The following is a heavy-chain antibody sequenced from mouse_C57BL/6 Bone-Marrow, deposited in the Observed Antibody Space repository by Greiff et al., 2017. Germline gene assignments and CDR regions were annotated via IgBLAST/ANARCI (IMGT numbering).Heavy chain of an antibody. CDR1: GYAFTNYL. CDR3: ARKGGYDGYPFAY. D-gene: IGHD2-3*01. J-gene: IGHJ3*01. CDR2: INPGSGGT. V-gene: IGHV1-54*01. Sequence: QVQLQQSGAELVRPGTSVKVSCKASGYAFTNYLIEWVKQRPGQGLEWIGVINPGSGGTNYNEKFKGKATLTADKSSSTAYRQLSSLTSEDSAVYFCARKGGYDGYPFAYWGQGTLVTVSA.